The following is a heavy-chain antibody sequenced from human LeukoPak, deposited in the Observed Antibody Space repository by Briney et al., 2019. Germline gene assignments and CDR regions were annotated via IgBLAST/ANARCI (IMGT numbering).Heavy chain of an antibody. D-gene: IGHD6-13*01. V-gene: IGHV4-39*01. J-gene: IGHJ5*02. CDR3: VRAYSSSWYINWFDP. Sequence: SETLSLTCTVSSGSISTSNYYWGWVRQPPGKGLEWIGNIYHSGSTYYNPSLKSRVTISVDTSKNQFSLKLSSVTAADTAVYYCVRAYSSSWYINWFDPWGQGTLVTVSS. CDR1: SGSISTSNYY. CDR2: IYHSGST.